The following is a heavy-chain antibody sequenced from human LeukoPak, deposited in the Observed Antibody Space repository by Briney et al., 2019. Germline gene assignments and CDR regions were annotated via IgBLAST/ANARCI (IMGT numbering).Heavy chain of an antibody. CDR2: IKQDGSEK. CDR1: GFTFSSYW. J-gene: IGHJ3*02. CDR3: AREPVTGAFDI. Sequence: GGSPRLSCAASGFTFSSYWMSWVRQAPGKGLEWVANIKQDGSEKYYVDSVKGRFTISRDNAKNSLYLQMNSLRAEDTAVYYCAREPVTGAFDIWGQGTMVTVAS. D-gene: IGHD2-8*02. V-gene: IGHV3-7*01.